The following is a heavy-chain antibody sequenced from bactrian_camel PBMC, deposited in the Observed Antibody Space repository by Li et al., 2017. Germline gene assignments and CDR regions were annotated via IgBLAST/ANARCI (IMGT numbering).Heavy chain of an antibody. Sequence: QLVESGGGLVQPGGSLRLSCAGSGFTFSNSWVYWVRQGPGKGLEWVSTITTGTTYYADSVKGRFTGSRDNAKNTVYLQMNSLKPEDTAVYYCVRSSNYWYYDYWGQGTQVTVS. D-gene: IGHD6*01. CDR2: ITTGTT. CDR3: VRSSNYWYYDY. CDR1: GFTFSNSW. V-gene: IGHV3S25*01. J-gene: IGHJ4*01.